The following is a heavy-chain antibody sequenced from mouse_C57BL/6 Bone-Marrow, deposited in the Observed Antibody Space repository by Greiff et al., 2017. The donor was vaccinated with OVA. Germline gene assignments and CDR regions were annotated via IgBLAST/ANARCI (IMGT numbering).Heavy chain of an antibody. CDR3: ARHHGAYYAMDY. Sequence: EVHLVESGGGLVQPGGSLKLSCAASGFTFSDYYMYWVRQTPEKRLEWVAYISNGGGSTYYPDTVKGRFTISRDNAKNTLYLQMSRLKSEDTAMYYCARHHGAYYAMDYWGQGTSVTVSS. CDR1: GFTFSDYY. CDR2: ISNGGGST. J-gene: IGHJ4*01. V-gene: IGHV5-12*01.